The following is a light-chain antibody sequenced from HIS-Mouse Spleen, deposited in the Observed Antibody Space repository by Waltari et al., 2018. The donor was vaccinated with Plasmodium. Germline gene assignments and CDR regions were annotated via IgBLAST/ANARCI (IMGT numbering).Light chain of an antibody. CDR2: EFS. Sequence: QSALTQPPSASGSPGQSVTISCTGTSSDVGGYNYVSWYQQHPGNAPKLMNYEFSKRPSGGPDRFSGSKSGNTASLTVSGLQAEDEADYYCSSYAGSNNLVFGGGTKLTVL. J-gene: IGLJ2*01. V-gene: IGLV2-8*01. CDR3: SSYAGSNNLV. CDR1: SSDVGGYNY.